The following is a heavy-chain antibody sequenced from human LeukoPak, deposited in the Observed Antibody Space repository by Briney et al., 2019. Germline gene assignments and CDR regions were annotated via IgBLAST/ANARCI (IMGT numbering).Heavy chain of an antibody. CDR1: GGSISSGSYY. V-gene: IGHV4-61*02. CDR3: ARDLGDYGDYAGQFDY. J-gene: IGHJ4*02. CDR2: IYTSGST. Sequence: SQTLSLTCTVSGGSISSGSYYWSWIRQPAGKGLEWIGRIYTSGSTNYNPSLKSRVTISVDTSKNQFSLKLSSVTAADTAVYYCARDLGDYGDYAGQFDYWGQGTLVTVSS. D-gene: IGHD4-17*01.